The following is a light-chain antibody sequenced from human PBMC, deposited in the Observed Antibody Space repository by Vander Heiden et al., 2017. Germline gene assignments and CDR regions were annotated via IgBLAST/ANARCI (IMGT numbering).Light chain of an antibody. CDR1: QNIITD. Sequence: DIQMTQSPSSLSASVGDRVTITRRASQNIITDLNWYQQRPGKAPKVLIYGASTLQSGVPSRFSGSGSGTDFTLTITRLQPEDSATYYCQQCYSGLTFGGGTKVEI. V-gene: IGKV1-39*01. CDR3: QQCYSGLT. J-gene: IGKJ4*01. CDR2: GAS.